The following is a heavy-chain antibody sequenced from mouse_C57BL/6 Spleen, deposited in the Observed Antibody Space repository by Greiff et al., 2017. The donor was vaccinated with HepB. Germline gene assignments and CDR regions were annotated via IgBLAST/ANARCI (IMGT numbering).Heavy chain of an antibody. J-gene: IGHJ4*01. D-gene: IGHD2-12*01. Sequence: QVHVKQPGTELVKPGASVKLSCKASGYTFTSYWMHWVKQRPGQGLEWIGNINPSNGGTNYNEKYKSKATLTVDKSSSTAYMQLSSLTSEDSAVYYGARYDGGLGRDYWGQGTSVTVSS. V-gene: IGHV1-53*01. CDR2: INPSNGGT. CDR1: GYTFTSYW. CDR3: ARYDGGLGRDY.